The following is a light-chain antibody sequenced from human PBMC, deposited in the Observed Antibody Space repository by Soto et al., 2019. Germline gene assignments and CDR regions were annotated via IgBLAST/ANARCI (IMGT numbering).Light chain of an antibody. CDR3: QPYNNWWT. CDR2: GAS. J-gene: IGKJ1*01. Sequence: EIVMTQSPATLSVSPGERATLSCRASQSVSSNLAWYQQKPGQAPRLLIYGASTRATGIPARFSGSGSGTEFTLTISSLQSEEFAVYYCQPYNNWWTFGQGTKVEIK. CDR1: QSVSSN. V-gene: IGKV3-15*01.